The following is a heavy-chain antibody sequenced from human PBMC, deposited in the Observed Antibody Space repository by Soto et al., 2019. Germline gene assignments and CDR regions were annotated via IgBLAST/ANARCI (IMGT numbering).Heavy chain of an antibody. V-gene: IGHV6-1*01. CDR2: TYYRSKWYN. Sequence: PSQTLSLTCAISGDSVSSNSAAWNWIRQSPSRGLEWLGRTYYRSKWYNDYAVSVKSRITINPDTSKNQFSLQLNSVTPEDTAVYYCARMAQWLGDYYYYGMDVWGQGTTVTVSS. D-gene: IGHD6-19*01. CDR3: ARMAQWLGDYYYYGMDV. CDR1: GDSVSSNSAA. J-gene: IGHJ6*02.